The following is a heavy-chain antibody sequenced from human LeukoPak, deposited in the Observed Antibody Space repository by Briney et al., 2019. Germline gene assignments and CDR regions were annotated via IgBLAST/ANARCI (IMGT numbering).Heavy chain of an antibody. CDR3: ARGPLLLWFGELLSPFDY. D-gene: IGHD3-10*01. CDR2: ISYDGSNK. Sequence: PGSSLRLSCAASGFTLRRYAMHCVRQARGRGLEWVAVISYDGSNKYYADSVKGRFTISRDNSKNTLYLQMNSLRAEDTAVYYCARGPLLLWFGELLSPFDYWGQGTLVTVSS. J-gene: IGHJ4*02. V-gene: IGHV3-30*04. CDR1: GFTLRRYA.